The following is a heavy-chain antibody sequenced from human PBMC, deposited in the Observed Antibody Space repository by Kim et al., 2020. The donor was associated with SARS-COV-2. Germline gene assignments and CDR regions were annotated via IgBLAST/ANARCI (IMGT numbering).Heavy chain of an antibody. CDR3: TTVRGSDSSEWYSDY. Sequence: GGSLRLSCAASGFSFSSYGMHWVRQAPGKGLEWVAVIWYDGSKKLYVDSVKGRFTVSRDNSKKTLYLQMNSLRVEDTAVYYCTTVRGSDSSEWYSDYWGQGTLVTVSP. CDR2: IWYDGSKK. D-gene: IGHD3-22*01. CDR1: GFSFSSYG. J-gene: IGHJ4*02. V-gene: IGHV3-33*01.